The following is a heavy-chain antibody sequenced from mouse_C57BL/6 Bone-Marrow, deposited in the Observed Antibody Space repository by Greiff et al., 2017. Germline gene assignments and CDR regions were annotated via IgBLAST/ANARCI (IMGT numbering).Heavy chain of an antibody. CDR1: GYTFTSYW. Sequence: QVQLQQPGAELVKPGASVKLSCKASGYTFTSYWITWVKQRPGQGLEWIGDISPGSGSPHYNEKFKCKATLTVDTSSSTAYMQLSSLTSEDSAVYYGARRGINKLIVCGMDYWGQGTSVTVSS. CDR3: ARRGINKLIVCGMDY. CDR2: ISPGSGSP. J-gene: IGHJ4*01. V-gene: IGHV1-55*01.